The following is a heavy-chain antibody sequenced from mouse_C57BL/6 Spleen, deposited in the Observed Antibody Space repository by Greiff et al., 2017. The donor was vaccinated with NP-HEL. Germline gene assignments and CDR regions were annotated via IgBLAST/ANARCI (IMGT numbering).Heavy chain of an antibody. CDR2: IDPANGNT. D-gene: IGHD1-1*01. CDR1: GFNIKNPY. Sequence: EVQLQQSVAELVRPGASVKLSCTASGFNIKNPYMHWVKQRPEQGLEWIGRIDPANGNTKYAPKFQGKATITADTSSNTAYLQLSSLTSEDTAIYYCAREYYYGSSYWYFDVWGTGTTVTVSS. J-gene: IGHJ1*03. CDR3: AREYYYGSSYWYFDV. V-gene: IGHV14-3*01.